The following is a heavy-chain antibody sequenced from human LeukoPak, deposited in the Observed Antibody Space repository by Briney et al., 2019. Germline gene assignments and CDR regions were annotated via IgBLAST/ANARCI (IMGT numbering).Heavy chain of an antibody. CDR1: GVIFDDYA. V-gene: IGHV3-9*01. D-gene: IGHD2-21*02. CDR3: AKDKGDPPGWFDP. Sequence: GGSLRLSCAASGVIFDDYAMHWVRQAPGKGLEWVSGISWNSDSIGYADSVKGRFTISRDNAKSSLYLQMNSLRAEDTALYYCAKDKGDPPGWFDPWGQGTLVTVSP. CDR2: ISWNSDSI. J-gene: IGHJ5*02.